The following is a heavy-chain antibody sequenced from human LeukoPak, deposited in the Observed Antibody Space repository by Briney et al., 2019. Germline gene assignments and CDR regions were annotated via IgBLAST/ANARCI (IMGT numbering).Heavy chain of an antibody. CDR1: GYSFTSYW. J-gene: IGHJ4*02. V-gene: IGHV5-51*01. Sequence: GESLQISCKGSGYSFTSYWIGWGRQVPGKGLEWMGIIYPGDSDARYSPSFQGQVTISADKSISTAYLQWSSLKASDTAMYYCARQETGSVGSYWGQGTLVTVSS. CDR3: ARQETGSVGSY. D-gene: IGHD3-10*01. CDR2: IYPGDSDA.